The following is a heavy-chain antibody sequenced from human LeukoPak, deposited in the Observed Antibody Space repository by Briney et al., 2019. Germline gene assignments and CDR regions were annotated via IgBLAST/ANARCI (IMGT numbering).Heavy chain of an antibody. CDR2: IKEDGSDR. D-gene: IGHD3-16*01. V-gene: IGHV3-7*01. CDR1: GVTFSNYW. CDR3: ARDTYRFDDY. Sequence: GGSLRLSCAASGVTFSNYWMSWVRQAPGKGLEWVAAIKEDGSDRYYLDSVEGRFTISRDNAKNSLYLQMNSLRAEDTAIYFCARDTYRFDDYWGQGTLVTVSS. J-gene: IGHJ4*02.